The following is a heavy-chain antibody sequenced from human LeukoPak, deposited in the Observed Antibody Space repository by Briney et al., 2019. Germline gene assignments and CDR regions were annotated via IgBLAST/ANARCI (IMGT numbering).Heavy chain of an antibody. CDR3: AKDPSI. CDR1: GFTFSSYT. CDR2: ITGSAGST. V-gene: IGHV3-23*01. Sequence: GGSLRLSCAASGFTFSSYTMNWVRQAPGKGLEWVSAITGSAGSTYYPDSVKGRFTISRDNSKNTLYLQMNSLRADDTAVYYCAKDPSIWGHGTTVTVSS. J-gene: IGHJ3*02.